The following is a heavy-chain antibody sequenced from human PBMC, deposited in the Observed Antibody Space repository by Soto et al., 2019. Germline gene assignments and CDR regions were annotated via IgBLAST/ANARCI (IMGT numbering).Heavy chain of an antibody. CDR1: GFTFSNYW. Sequence: EVKMVESGGGLVQPGGSLRLSCAASGFTFSNYWIHWVRQAPGKGLMWVSHINIDGTSTTYADSVKGRFTISRDNAKNTLYLQMNSLRAEDTAVYYCARDKSITMVPDYWGQGTLVTVSS. V-gene: IGHV3-74*01. D-gene: IGHD3-10*01. J-gene: IGHJ4*02. CDR2: INIDGTST. CDR3: ARDKSITMVPDY.